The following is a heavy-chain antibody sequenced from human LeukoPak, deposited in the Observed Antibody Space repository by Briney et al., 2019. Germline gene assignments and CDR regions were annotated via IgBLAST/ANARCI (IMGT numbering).Heavy chain of an antibody. CDR3: ARHLKTSYYYDSSGYPDY. Sequence: SETLSLTCTVSDGSISSSSYYWGWVRQPPGTGLEWIGSIYYSGSTYYNPSLKSRVTISVDTSKNQFSLKLSSVTAADTAVYYCARHLKTSYYYDSSGYPDYWGQGTLVTVSS. J-gene: IGHJ4*02. CDR2: IYYSGST. D-gene: IGHD3-22*01. V-gene: IGHV4-39*01. CDR1: DGSISSSSYY.